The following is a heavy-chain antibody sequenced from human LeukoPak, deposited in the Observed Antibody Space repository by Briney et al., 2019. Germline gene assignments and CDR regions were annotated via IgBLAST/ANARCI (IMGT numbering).Heavy chain of an antibody. J-gene: IGHJ4*02. CDR1: GFTFSSYA. CDR2: ISGSGDST. CDR3: ARDYSSSWYTQRLDY. V-gene: IGHV3-23*01. D-gene: IGHD6-13*01. Sequence: GGSLRLSCAASGFTFSSYAMSWVLQAPGKGLEWVSAISGSGDSTYYVDSVKGRFTISRGNSKNTLYLQMNSLRAEDTAVYYCARDYSSSWYTQRLDYWGQGTLVTVSS.